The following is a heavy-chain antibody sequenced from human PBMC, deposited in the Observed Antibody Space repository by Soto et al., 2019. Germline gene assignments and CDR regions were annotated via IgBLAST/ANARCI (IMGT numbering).Heavy chain of an antibody. CDR2: VSIGGST. CDR1: GFTFSSYA. D-gene: IGHD2-15*01. V-gene: IGHV3-23*01. Sequence: DVQLLESGGGLVQPEGSLRLSCAASGFTFSSYAMGWVRQGPGKGLEWVAVVSIGGSTHYADSVRVRFTISRDNSKNTLSLQMNSLTAAEPAVYFCATRRGAGGHFDYWGQGALVTVSS. CDR3: ATRRGAGGHFDY. J-gene: IGHJ4*02.